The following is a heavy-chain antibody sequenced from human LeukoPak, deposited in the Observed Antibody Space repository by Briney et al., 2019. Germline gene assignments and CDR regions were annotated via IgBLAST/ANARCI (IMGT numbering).Heavy chain of an antibody. CDR1: GFRLSNYN. D-gene: IGHD2-2*01. V-gene: IGHV3-48*04. CDR2: ISTSGNTI. Sequence: GGSRRLSCAASGFRLSNYNMNWVRQTPGKGLEWISYISTSGNTIYYTDSVKGRFTVSRDNAKNAMYLQMNSLRAEDTAVYYCARERPAYQLPRYYFDYWGQGTLVTVSS. J-gene: IGHJ4*02. CDR3: ARERPAYQLPRYYFDY.